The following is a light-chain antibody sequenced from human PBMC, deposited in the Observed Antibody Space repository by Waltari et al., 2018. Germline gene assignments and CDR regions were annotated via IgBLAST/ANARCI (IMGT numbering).Light chain of an antibody. J-gene: IGKJ2*01. CDR1: QSLTKRY. Sequence: VLTQSPDTLSLSPGERATVSCRASQSLTKRYLAWYQQKPGQAPRLLIYGSSSGAAGIPDRFSGSGSGTDFTLTISRLEPEDFAVYYCQQYGSSILYTFGQGTKLEIK. V-gene: IGKV3-20*01. CDR3: QQYGSSILYT. CDR2: GSS.